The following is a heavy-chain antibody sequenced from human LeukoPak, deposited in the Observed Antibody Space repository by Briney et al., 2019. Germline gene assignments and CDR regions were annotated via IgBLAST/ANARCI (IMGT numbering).Heavy chain of an antibody. D-gene: IGHD3-3*01. CDR1: GXSISSSFYS. CDR3: VAPTYYDFWSGSRGTPDY. CDR2: IYCNGST. Sequence: SETLSLTCIVSGXSISSSFYSWGWIRQPPGRGLEWIGSIYCNGSTYYNPSLKSRVTISVDTSKNRFSLKLNSVTAADTAVYYCVAPTYYDFWSGSRGTPDYWGQGTRVTVSS. J-gene: IGHJ4*02. V-gene: IGHV4-39*01.